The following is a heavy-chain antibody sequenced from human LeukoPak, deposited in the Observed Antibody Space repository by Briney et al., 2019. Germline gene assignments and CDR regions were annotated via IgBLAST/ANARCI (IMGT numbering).Heavy chain of an antibody. CDR1: GGSISSGGYY. D-gene: IGHD5-18*01. V-gene: IGHV4-31*03. Sequence: SQTLSLTCTVSGGSISSGGYYWSWLRQHPERGLEWVGYIYYSGSTYYNPSLKSRVTISVDTSKNQFSLKLSSVTAADTAVYYCARDHGHSYGYFDYWGQGTLVTVSS. J-gene: IGHJ4*02. CDR2: IYYSGST. CDR3: ARDHGHSYGYFDY.